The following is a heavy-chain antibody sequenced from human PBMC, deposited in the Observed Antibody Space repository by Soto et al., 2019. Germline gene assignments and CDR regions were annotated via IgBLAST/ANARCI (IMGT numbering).Heavy chain of an antibody. CDR2: IYYSGST. V-gene: IGHV4-30-4*01. D-gene: IGHD3-10*01. Sequence: PSETLSLTCTVSGGSISSGDYYWSWIRQPPGKGLEWIGYIYYSGSTYYNPSLKSRVTISVDTSKNQFSLKLSSVTAADTAVYYCAGSPGGGMNWFDPWGQGTLVTVSS. CDR1: GGSISSGDYY. J-gene: IGHJ5*02. CDR3: AGSPGGGMNWFDP.